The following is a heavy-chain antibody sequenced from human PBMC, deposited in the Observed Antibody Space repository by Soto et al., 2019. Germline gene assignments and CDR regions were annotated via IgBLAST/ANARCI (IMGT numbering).Heavy chain of an antibody. J-gene: IGHJ6*02. V-gene: IGHV3-48*03. D-gene: IGHD4-17*01. CDR2: ISSSGSTI. CDR1: GSTLSSYE. Sequence: GGSLTLSCAASGSTLSSYEMNWVRQSPGKGLEWVSYISSSGSTIYYADSVKGRFTISRDNAKNSLYLQMNSLRAEDTAVYYCARATVVTHGMDVWGQGTTVTVSS. CDR3: ARATVVTHGMDV.